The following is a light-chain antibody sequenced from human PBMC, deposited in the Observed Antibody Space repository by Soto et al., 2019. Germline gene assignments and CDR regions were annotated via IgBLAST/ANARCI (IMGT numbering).Light chain of an antibody. CDR3: QHLNSYPREVT. CDR1: QGISSY. Sequence: AIRMTQSPSSFSASTGDRVTITCRASQGISSYLAWYQQKPGNAPKILIYAAATLQGGVPSRFSGSGSGTEFTLTISSVQPEDFASYYCQHLNSYPREVTFGGGTKVEIK. CDR2: AAA. J-gene: IGKJ4*01. V-gene: IGKV1-8*01.